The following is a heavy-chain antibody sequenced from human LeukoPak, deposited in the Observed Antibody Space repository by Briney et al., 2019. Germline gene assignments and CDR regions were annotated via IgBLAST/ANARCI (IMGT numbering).Heavy chain of an antibody. CDR2: LSGSGGST. J-gene: IGHJ4*02. CDR3: ARGDDYGDS. CDR1: GFIFNKHA. Sequence: GGSLRLSCAASGFIFNKHAMSWVRQAPGEGLEWVSGLSGSGGSTDYADSVKGRFTVSRDNSKNTLYLQMNSLRAEDTAVYYCARGDDYGDSWGQGTLVTVSS. D-gene: IGHD4-17*01. V-gene: IGHV3-23*01.